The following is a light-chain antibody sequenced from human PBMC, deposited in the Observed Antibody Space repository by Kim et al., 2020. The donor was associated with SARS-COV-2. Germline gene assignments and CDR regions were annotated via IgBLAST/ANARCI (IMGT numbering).Light chain of an antibody. J-gene: IGKJ4*01. Sequence: ACVGERVTITCRASQDISNSLAWFQQKPGEVPKCLMYATSSLQSGVPSKFSGSGSGTDFTLTISSLQPEDFATYFCQQYKSYPLTFGGGTKVDIK. V-gene: IGKV1-16*02. CDR2: ATS. CDR1: QDISNS. CDR3: QQYKSYPLT.